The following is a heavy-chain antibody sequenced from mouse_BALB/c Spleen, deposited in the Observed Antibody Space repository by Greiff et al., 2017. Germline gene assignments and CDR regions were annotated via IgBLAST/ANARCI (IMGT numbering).Heavy chain of an antibody. Sequence: EVHLVESGGGLVKPGGSLKLSCAASGFTFSSYAMSWVRQSPEKRLEWVAEISSGGSYTYYPDTVTGRFTISRDNAKNTLYLEMSSLRSEDTAMYYCARGDYYAMDYWGQGTSVTVSS. J-gene: IGHJ4*01. V-gene: IGHV5-9-4*01. CDR2: ISSGGSYT. CDR1: GFTFSSYA. D-gene: IGHD3-3*01. CDR3: ARGDYYAMDY.